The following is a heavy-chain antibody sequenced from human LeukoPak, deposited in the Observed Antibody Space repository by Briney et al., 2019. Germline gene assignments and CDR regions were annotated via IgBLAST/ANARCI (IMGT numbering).Heavy chain of an antibody. CDR2: IWYDGSDK. V-gene: IGHV3-33*01. CDR3: ARDLTATGDAFDI. Sequence: PGGSLRLSCAASGFTFSSYGMHWVRQAPGKGLVWVAVIWYDGSDKYYEDSVKGRFTISRDNSKNTVHLQMNSLRAEDTAVYYCARDLTATGDAFDIWGQGTLVTVSS. CDR1: GFTFSSYG. D-gene: IGHD6-25*01. J-gene: IGHJ3*02.